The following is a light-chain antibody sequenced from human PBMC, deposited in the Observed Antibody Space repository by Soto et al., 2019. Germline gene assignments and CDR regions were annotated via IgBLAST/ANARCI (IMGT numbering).Light chain of an antibody. Sequence: EIVMTQSPATLSLSPGERAALSRRASQSVSSNFAWYQQKPGQAPRLLIYGASSRATGTPARFSGSGSGTEFTLTISSLQSEDFAVYYCQQYNNWSYTFGLGTKLEMK. J-gene: IGKJ2*01. CDR3: QQYNNWSYT. CDR1: QSVSSN. CDR2: GAS. V-gene: IGKV3-15*01.